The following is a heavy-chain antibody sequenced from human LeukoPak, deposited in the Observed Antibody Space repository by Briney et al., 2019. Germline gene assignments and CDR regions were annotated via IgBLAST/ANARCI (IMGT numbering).Heavy chain of an antibody. CDR2: INHSGST. V-gene: IGHV4-34*01. D-gene: IGHD5-18*01. J-gene: IGHJ4*02. CDR3: ARARARGYSYGFGIYYFDY. CDR1: GGSFSGYY. Sequence: SETLSLTCAVYGGSFSGYYWSWIRQPPGKGLEWVGEINHSGSTNYNPSLKRRVTISVDTSKNQFSLKLSSVTAADTAVYYCARARARGYSYGFGIYYFDYWGQGTLVTVSS.